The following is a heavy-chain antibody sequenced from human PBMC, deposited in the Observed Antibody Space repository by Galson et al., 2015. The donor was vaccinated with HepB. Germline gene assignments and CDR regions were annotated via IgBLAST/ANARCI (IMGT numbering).Heavy chain of an antibody. D-gene: IGHD1-7*01. J-gene: IGHJ4*02. CDR1: GLTFSSYA. Sequence: SLRLSCAASGLTFSSYAMSWVRQAPGKGLEWVSGFSGSGSRTYYAASVKGRFTISRDDSKNTLYLQMNSLKREDTAVYYCTADWGTLWGQGTLVTVSS. V-gene: IGHV3-23*01. CDR2: FSGSGSRT. CDR3: TADWGTL.